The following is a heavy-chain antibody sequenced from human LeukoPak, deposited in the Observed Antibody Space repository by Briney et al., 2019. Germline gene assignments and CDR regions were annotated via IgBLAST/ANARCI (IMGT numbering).Heavy chain of an antibody. V-gene: IGHV3-7*05. J-gene: IGHJ6*02. Sequence: GGSLRLSCAASGFTFSSYWMSWVRQAPGKGLEWVANIKHDGSEEVYVDSVKGRFTISRDNAKNSLFLQMNTLRAEDTAVYYCARDPYSSTWSYGMDVWGQGTTVTVSS. D-gene: IGHD6-6*01. CDR2: IKHDGSEE. CDR1: GFTFSSYW. CDR3: ARDPYSSTWSYGMDV.